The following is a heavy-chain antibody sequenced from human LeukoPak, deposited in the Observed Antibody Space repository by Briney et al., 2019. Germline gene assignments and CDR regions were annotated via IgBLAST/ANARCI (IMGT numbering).Heavy chain of an antibody. CDR1: GGSISSSSYY. V-gene: IGHV4-39*07. J-gene: IGHJ5*02. D-gene: IGHD3-22*01. Sequence: PSETLSLTCAVSGGSISSSSYYWGWIRQPPGKGLEWIGSIYYSGSTYYNPSLESRVTISVDTSKNQFSLKLSSVTAADTAVYYCARAIVVVITTKNWFDPWGQGTLVAVSS. CDR3: ARAIVVVITTKNWFDP. CDR2: IYYSGST.